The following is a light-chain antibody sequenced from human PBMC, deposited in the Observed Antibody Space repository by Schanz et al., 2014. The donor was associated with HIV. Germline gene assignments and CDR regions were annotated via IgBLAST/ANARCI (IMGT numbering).Light chain of an antibody. Sequence: EIVLTQSPATLSLSPGERATLSCRASQSVSSYLAWYQQKPGQAPRLLIYDASNRATGIPARFSGSGSGTDFTLTINSLEPEDFAVYYCHHYGGSFGPGTTVDYK. V-gene: IGKV3-11*01. J-gene: IGKJ3*01. CDR2: DAS. CDR1: QSVSSY. CDR3: HHYGGS.